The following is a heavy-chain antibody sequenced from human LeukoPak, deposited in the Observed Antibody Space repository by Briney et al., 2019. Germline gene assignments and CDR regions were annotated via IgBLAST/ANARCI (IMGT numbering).Heavy chain of an antibody. D-gene: IGHD5-12*01. J-gene: IGHJ2*01. CDR3: ARQGKLRGYSGYRAYWYFDL. CDR1: GGSFSGYY. CDR2: INHSGST. V-gene: IGHV4-34*01. Sequence: KPSETLSLTCAVYGGSFSGYYWSWIRQPPGKGLEWIGEINHSGSTNYNPSLKSRVTISVDTSKNQFSLKLSSVTAADTAVYYCARQGKLRGYSGYRAYWYFDLWGRGTLVTVSS.